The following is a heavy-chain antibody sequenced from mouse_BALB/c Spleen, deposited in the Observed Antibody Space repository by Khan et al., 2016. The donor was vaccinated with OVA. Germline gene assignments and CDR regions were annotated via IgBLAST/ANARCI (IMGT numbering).Heavy chain of an antibody. CDR3: ERNYDYDEGLAY. CDR1: GFSLTTYG. Sequence: QVQLKQSGPGLVQPSQSLSITCTVSGFSLTTYGVHWVRQSPGKGLEWLGVIWSGGSTDYNAAFISRLSISKDNSKSQVFFKMNSLQANDTAIYYCERNYDYDEGLAYWGQGTLVTVSA. D-gene: IGHD2-4*01. J-gene: IGHJ3*01. CDR2: IWSGGST. V-gene: IGHV2-2*02.